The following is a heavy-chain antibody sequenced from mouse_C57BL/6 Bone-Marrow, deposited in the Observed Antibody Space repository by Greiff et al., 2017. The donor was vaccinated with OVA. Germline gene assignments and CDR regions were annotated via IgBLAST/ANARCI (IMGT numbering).Heavy chain of an antibody. D-gene: IGHD4-1*01. J-gene: IGHJ1*03. V-gene: IGHV5-15*01. CDR3: ARQLGRDWYFDV. CDR1: GFTFSDYG. Sequence: EVKLVESGGGLVQPGGSLKLSCAASGFTFSDYGMAWVRQAPRKGPEWVAFISNLAYSIYYRHAVTCRFTISRENAKNTLYLEMSSLRSEDTAMYYCARQLGRDWYFDVWGTGTTVTVSS. CDR2: ISNLAYSI.